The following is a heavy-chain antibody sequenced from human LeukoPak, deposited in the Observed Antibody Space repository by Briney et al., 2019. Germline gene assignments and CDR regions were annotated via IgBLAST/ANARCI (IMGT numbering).Heavy chain of an antibody. Sequence: SSEALSLTCTVSGGSISTYYWSWIRQPPGKGLEWIGYIYYSGSTNYNPSLKSRVTISVDTSKNQFSLKLTSVTAADTAVYYCARSLRSGYLDAFDIWGQGTMVTVSS. CDR2: IYYSGST. V-gene: IGHV4-59*01. D-gene: IGHD3-22*01. CDR3: ARSLRSGYLDAFDI. J-gene: IGHJ3*02. CDR1: GGSISTYY.